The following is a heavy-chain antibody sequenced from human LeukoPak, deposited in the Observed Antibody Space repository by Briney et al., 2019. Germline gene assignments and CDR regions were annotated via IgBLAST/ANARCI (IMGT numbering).Heavy chain of an antibody. D-gene: IGHD2-2*01. CDR3: ARANALYCSGTSCLFDY. CDR2: INPNSGGT. J-gene: IGHJ4*02. CDR1: GYTFTVYY. V-gene: IGHV1-2*02. Sequence: ASVKVSCKASGYTFTVYYMHWVGQAPGQGGEWMAWINPNSGGTYYTQNFHDRITITRDTSISTAYMELSRLRSDDTAIYYCARANALYCSGTSCLFDYWGQGPLVTVSS.